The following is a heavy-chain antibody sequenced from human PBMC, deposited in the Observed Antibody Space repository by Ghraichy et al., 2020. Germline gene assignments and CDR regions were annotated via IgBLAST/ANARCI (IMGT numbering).Heavy chain of an antibody. CDR1: GGSFSGYY. V-gene: IGHV4-34*01. J-gene: IGHJ4*02. CDR3: ARGPLIDY. Sequence: SETLSLTCAVYGGSFSGYYWSWIRQPPGKGLEWIGEINHSGSTNFNPSLKSRVTISVDTSKNQFSLKLSSVTAADTAVYYCARGPLIDYWGQGTLVTVSS. CDR2: INHSGST.